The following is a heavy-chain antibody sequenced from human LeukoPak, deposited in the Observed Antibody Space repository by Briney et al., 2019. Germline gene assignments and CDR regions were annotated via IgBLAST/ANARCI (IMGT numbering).Heavy chain of an antibody. V-gene: IGHV4-59*01. D-gene: IGHD2-15*01. J-gene: IGHJ4*02. CDR2: IYYSGST. Sequence: SETLSLTCTVSGGSISSYYWSWIRQPPGKGLEWIGYIYYSGSTNYNPSLKSRVTISVDTSKNQFSLKLSSVTAADTAVYYCARRYCSGGSCQYYWGQGTLVTVSS. CDR3: ARRYCSGGSCQYY. CDR1: GGSISSYY.